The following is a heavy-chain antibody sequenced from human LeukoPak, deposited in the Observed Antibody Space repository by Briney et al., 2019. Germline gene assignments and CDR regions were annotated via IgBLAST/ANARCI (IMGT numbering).Heavy chain of an antibody. Sequence: VASAKVSCKASGYTFTNYYMHWVRQAPGQGLEWMGIINPSGGSTSYAQKFQGRVTMTRDTSTSTVYMELSSLRSEDTAVYYCARVSIAAAYDYWGQGTLVTVSS. V-gene: IGHV1-46*01. CDR2: INPSGGST. CDR1: GYTFTNYY. J-gene: IGHJ4*02. CDR3: ARVSIAAAYDY. D-gene: IGHD6-13*01.